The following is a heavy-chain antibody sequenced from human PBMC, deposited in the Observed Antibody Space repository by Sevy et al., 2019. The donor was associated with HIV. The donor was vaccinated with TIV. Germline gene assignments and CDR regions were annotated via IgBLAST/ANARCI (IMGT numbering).Heavy chain of an antibody. CDR2: IREDESGR. CDR1: GFTFSHFW. D-gene: IGHD3-16*01. CDR3: ARDKDWGGFDC. J-gene: IGHJ4*02. Sequence: GGSLRLSCAASGFTFSHFWMSWVRQVPGKGLQWVANIREDESGRYYMDSVKGRFTISRDNVNNLLYLQMNSLRAEDTAVYYCARDKDWGGFDCWGQGTLVTVSS. V-gene: IGHV3-7*01.